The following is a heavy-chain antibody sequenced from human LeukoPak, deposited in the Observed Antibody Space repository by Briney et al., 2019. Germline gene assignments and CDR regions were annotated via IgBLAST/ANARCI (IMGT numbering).Heavy chain of an antibody. D-gene: IGHD6-19*01. J-gene: IGHJ4*02. CDR2: MNPNSGNT. CDR3: ARASDYSSGWTY. V-gene: IGHV1-8*01. Sequence: ASVKVSCKASGYTFTSYDINWVRQATGQGLEWMGWMNPNSGNTGYAQKFQGRVTMTRNTSISTAYMELSSLRSEDTAVYYCARASDYSSGWTYWGQGTLVTVSS. CDR1: GYTFTSYD.